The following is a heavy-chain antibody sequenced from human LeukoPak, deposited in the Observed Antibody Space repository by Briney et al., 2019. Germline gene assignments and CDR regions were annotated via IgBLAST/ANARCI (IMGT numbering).Heavy chain of an antibody. CDR3: AREFADYYDSSGYYYLDY. D-gene: IGHD3-22*01. CDR1: GFMFSSNW. CDR2: IKEDGTET. Sequence: GGSLRLSCAASGFMFSSNWISWVRLAPGKGLEWVANIKEDGTETYYVDSVKGRFTISRDNSKNTLYLQMNSLRAEDTAVYYCAREFADYYDSSGYYYLDYWGQGTLVTVSS. V-gene: IGHV3-7*01. J-gene: IGHJ4*02.